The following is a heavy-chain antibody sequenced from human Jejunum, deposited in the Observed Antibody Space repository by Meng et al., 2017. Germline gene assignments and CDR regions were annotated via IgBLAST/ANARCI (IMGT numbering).Heavy chain of an antibody. CDR1: VVCIVGTMHY. D-gene: IGHD3-22*01. Sequence: PGPALGRPPTSCAFSDMFSVVCIVGTMHYWGWIGQFPGTGLRGIGSIYYSGDTYENPHLKSLVTISVDTSKNQFSLKLPSVTAAGTAVYYCARCRGYFESIGYDRSSLDPWGPGTLVTVSS. V-gene: IGHV4-39*07. CDR2: IYYSGDT. J-gene: IGHJ5*02. CDR3: ARCRGYFESIGYDRSSLDP.